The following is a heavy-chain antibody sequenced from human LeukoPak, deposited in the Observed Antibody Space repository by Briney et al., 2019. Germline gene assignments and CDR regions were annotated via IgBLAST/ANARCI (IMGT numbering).Heavy chain of an antibody. V-gene: IGHV4-39*07. CDR1: GGSISSRSYS. CDR3: AKGYSNGVNQEVWVAP. J-gene: IGHJ5*02. D-gene: IGHD2-8*01. CDR2: MYYNGKT. Sequence: SETLSLTCTVSGGSISSRSYSWGWFRQPPGKGREWIGSMYYNGKTNYNPYLKSRLTISVDTSKSQSSLKLSSLTAADTAVYFCAKGYSNGVNQEVWVAPWGQGTLVTVSS.